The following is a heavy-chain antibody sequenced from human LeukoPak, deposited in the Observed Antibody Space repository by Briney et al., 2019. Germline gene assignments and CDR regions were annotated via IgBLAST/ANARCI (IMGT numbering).Heavy chain of an antibody. V-gene: IGHV3-30*02. D-gene: IGHD6-13*01. J-gene: IGHJ6*03. CDR3: AKDPGGSSWYYYYYMDV. CDR2: IRYDGSNK. CDR1: GFTFSSYG. Sequence: GGSLGLSCAASGFTFSSYGMHWVRQAPGKGLEWVAFIRYDGSNKYYADSVKGRFTISRDNSKNTLYLQMNSLRAEDTAVYYCAKDPGGSSWYYYYYMDVWGKGTTVTVSS.